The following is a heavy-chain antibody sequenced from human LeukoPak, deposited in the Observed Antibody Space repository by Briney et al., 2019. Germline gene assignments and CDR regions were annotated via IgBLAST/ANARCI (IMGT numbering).Heavy chain of an antibody. Sequence: ASVKVSCKASGYTFTSYGISWVRQAPGQGLEWMGWISAYNGNTNYAQKLQGRVTMTTATSTSTAYMELRSLRSDDTAVYYCARGQSGYDFWSGYYTVQLDPWGQGTLVTVSS. V-gene: IGHV1-18*01. CDR2: ISAYNGNT. CDR1: GYTFTSYG. CDR3: ARGQSGYDFWSGYYTVQLDP. D-gene: IGHD3-3*01. J-gene: IGHJ5*02.